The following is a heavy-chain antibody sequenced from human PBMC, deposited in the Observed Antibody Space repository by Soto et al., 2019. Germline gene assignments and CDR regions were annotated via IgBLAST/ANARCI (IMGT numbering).Heavy chain of an antibody. D-gene: IGHD3-22*01. CDR2: INPNSGGT. CDR3: ARGHSDSSANYYAGYFHP. J-gene: IGHJ5*02. CDR1: GYTFTAYY. V-gene: IGHV1-2*02. Sequence: ASVKVSCKASGYTFTAYYMHWLRQAPGQGLEWMGWINPNSGGTKYAQKFQGRVTMTNDTSISTAYMELSRMGSDDTAVYYCARGHSDSSANYYAGYFHPWGQGTLVTVSS.